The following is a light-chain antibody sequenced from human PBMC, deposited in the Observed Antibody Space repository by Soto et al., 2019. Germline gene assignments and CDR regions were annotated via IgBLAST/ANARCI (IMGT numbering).Light chain of an antibody. CDR1: RSISDW. V-gene: IGKV1-5*01. CDR2: DAS. CDR3: LQYSSHSWT. J-gene: IGKJ1*01. Sequence: DVQMTQSPSTLSPSVGDRVTITCRASRSISDWLAWYQQKPGKAANLLIFDASNLKSGVPSRFSGSGSGTEFTLTLSSLQPDDVATYYCLQYSSHSWTFGQGTQVEIK.